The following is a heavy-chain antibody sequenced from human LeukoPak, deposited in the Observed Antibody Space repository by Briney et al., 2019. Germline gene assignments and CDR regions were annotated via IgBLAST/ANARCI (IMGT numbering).Heavy chain of an antibody. D-gene: IGHD3-22*01. CDR2: ISSSTTTI. J-gene: IGHJ3*02. CDR3: ATDREDYDSSGYYLSDAFDI. CDR1: GFTFSGYS. V-gene: IGHV3-48*01. Sequence: GGSLILSCAVSGFTFSGYSMKWVRQAPGKGLEWVSYISSSTTTIYHADSVKGRFTVPRDNAKNSLYLQMDSLRVEDTAVYYCATDREDYDSSGYYLSDAFDIWGQGTMVTVSS.